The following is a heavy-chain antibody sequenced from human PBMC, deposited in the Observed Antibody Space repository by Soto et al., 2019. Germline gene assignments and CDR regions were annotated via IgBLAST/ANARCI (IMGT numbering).Heavy chain of an antibody. CDR3: ASHFTGVLVLGASPPGGDNYGWDV. D-gene: IGHD2-15*01. V-gene: IGHV1-69*02. Sequence: QVQLVQSGAEVKKPGSSVKVSCKASVGTFSRYTISWVRQAPGQGLEWMGRIIPILDIPNYAQNFQGRVTITADKSTSTAYMELSSLRSDDTAVYYCASHFTGVLVLGASPPGGDNYGWDVWGQGTTVTASS. CDR2: IIPILDIP. CDR1: VGTFSRYT. J-gene: IGHJ6*02.